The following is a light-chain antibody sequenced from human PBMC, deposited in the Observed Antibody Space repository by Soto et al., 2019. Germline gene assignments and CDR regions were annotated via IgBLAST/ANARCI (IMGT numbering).Light chain of an antibody. CDR1: QDIRNY. CDR2: DAS. V-gene: IGKV1-33*01. Sequence: DIQMTQSPSSLSASVGDRVTITCKASQDIRNYLNWYQQKPGKAPKLLIYDASNLETGVPSRFSGGGSGTDFTFTISSLQPEDFATYYCQHYDNFPRTFGPGTKVDIK. J-gene: IGKJ3*01. CDR3: QHYDNFPRT.